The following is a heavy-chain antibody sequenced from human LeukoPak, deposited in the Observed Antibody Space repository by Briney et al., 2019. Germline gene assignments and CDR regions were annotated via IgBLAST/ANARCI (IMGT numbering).Heavy chain of an antibody. V-gene: IGHV4-34*01. J-gene: IGHJ4*02. CDR3: ARDNVDTATLYYFDY. D-gene: IGHD5-18*01. CDR2: INHSGST. Sequence: SETLSLTCTVSGGSISGYYWSWIRQPPGKGLEWIGEINHSGSTNYNPSLKSRVTISVDTSKNQFSLKLSSVTAADTAVYYCARDNVDTATLYYFDYWGQGTLVTVSS. CDR1: GGSISGYY.